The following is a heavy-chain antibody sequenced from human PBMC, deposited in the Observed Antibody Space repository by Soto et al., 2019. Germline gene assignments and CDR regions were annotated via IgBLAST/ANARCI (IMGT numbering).Heavy chain of an antibody. CDR3: ARDFSLEVSSGYSDYYYYGMDV. CDR1: GYTFTSYA. Sequence: QVQLVQSGAEVKKPGASVKVSCKSSGYTFTSYAVHWVRQAPGQRLEWMAWINAGNGNTKYSQKFQGRVTITRDTSASTAYLELSSLRSEDTAVYFCARDFSLEVSSGYSDYYYYGMDVWGHWTTVTVSS. J-gene: IGHJ6*02. V-gene: IGHV1-3*01. CDR2: INAGNGNT. D-gene: IGHD3-22*01.